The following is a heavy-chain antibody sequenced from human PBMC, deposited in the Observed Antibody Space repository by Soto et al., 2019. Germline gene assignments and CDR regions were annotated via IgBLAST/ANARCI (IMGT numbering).Heavy chain of an antibody. V-gene: IGHV3-66*01. CDR3: AARNIVAPY. D-gene: IGHD5-12*01. Sequence: EVQLVESGGGLVQPGESLRLSCAASGFTVSSNYMSWVRQAPGKGREWVSLIYSGGTTDYADSVKGRFTISRDNSKNTLYLQMNSLRAEDTAVYYCAARNIVAPYWGQGALVTVSS. J-gene: IGHJ4*02. CDR2: IYSGGTT. CDR1: GFTVSSNY.